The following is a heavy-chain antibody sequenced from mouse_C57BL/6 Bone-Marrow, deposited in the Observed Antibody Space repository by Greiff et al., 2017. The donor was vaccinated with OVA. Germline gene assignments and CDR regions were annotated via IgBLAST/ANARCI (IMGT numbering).Heavy chain of an antibody. J-gene: IGHJ1*03. CDR2: INPYNGGT. CDR3: ARPLYGSSPDWYFDV. Sequence: EVQLQQSGPVLVKPGASVKMSCKASGYTFTDYYMNWVKQSHGKSLEWIGVINPYNGGTSYNQKFKGKATFTVDKSSSTAYMELNSLTSEDSAVYDCARPLYGSSPDWYFDVWGTGTTVTVSS. D-gene: IGHD1-1*01. V-gene: IGHV1-19*01. CDR1: GYTFTDYY.